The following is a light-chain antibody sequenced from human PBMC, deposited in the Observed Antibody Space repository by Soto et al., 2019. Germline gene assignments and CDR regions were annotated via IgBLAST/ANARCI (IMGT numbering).Light chain of an antibody. CDR1: QSITTF. Sequence: DIQMTQSPSTLSASIGDRVTITSRASQSITTFLAWYHQKPGKAPQIMIYDASKLEPGVPSRLSGGGSGTEFTLTISSLQPDDFATYYCQQYSTYPLTFGGGTRVEIK. J-gene: IGKJ4*01. CDR3: QQYSTYPLT. V-gene: IGKV1-5*01. CDR2: DAS.